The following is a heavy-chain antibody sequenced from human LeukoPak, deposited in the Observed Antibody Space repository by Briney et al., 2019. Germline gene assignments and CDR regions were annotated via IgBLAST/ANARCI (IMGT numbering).Heavy chain of an antibody. J-gene: IGHJ4*02. D-gene: IGHD5-12*01. CDR1: GFTFSSYW. CDR2: IEQDGSEK. Sequence: GGSLRLSCAATGFTFSSYWMSWVRQAPGKGLEWVANIEQDGSEKNYVDSVKGRFTISRDSSNKRLYLQMNSLRAEDTAIYYCAKDVAATISSGGYYFDLWGQGTLVTVSS. V-gene: IGHV3-7*03. CDR3: AKDVAATISSGGYYFDL.